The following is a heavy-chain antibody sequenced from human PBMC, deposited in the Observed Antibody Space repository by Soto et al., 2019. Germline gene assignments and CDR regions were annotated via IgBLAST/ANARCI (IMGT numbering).Heavy chain of an antibody. D-gene: IGHD1-20*01. V-gene: IGHV2-26*01. Sequence: QVTLKESGPVLVKPTETLTLTCTVSGFSLSHPRMGVSWVRQPPGKALEWLANVFSNDDEYYATSLKSRLTVSKAPSKRQVVLTLTTVDPVDTATYYCARIAGPGAGIIPLFDYWGQGTLVTVAS. CDR3: ARIAGPGAGIIPLFDY. CDR2: VFSNDDE. J-gene: IGHJ4*02. CDR1: GFSLSHPRMG.